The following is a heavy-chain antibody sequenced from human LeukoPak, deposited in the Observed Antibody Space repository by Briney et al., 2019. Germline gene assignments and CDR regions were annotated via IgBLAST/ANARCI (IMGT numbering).Heavy chain of an antibody. CDR3: ASAIRYYDFWSGYYIDWFDP. J-gene: IGHJ5*02. CDR1: GYTFTGYY. V-gene: IGHV1-46*01. CDR2: INPSGGST. Sequence: ASVKVSCKASGYTFTGYYMHWVRQAPGQGLEWMGIINPSGGSTSYAQKFQGRVTMTRNTSISTAYMELSSLRSEDTAVYYCASAIRYYDFWSGYYIDWFDPWGQGTLVTVSS. D-gene: IGHD3-3*01.